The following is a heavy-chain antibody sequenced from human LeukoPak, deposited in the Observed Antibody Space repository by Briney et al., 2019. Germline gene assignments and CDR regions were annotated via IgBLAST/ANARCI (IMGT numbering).Heavy chain of an antibody. CDR1: GFTFSSYG. CDR2: ISYDGSSK. Sequence: QPGGSLRLSCAASGFTFSSYGMHWVRQAPGKGLEWVAVISYDGSSKYYADSVKGRFTISRDNSKNTLYLQMNSLRAEDTAVYYCAKNPPLRYFDWFDYWGQGTLVTVSS. D-gene: IGHD3-9*01. CDR3: AKNPPLRYFDWFDY. V-gene: IGHV3-30*18. J-gene: IGHJ4*02.